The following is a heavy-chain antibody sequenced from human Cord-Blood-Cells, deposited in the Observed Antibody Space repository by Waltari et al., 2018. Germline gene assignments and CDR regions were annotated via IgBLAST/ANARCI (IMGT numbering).Heavy chain of an antibody. CDR1: GGSISSSSYS. V-gene: IGHV4-39*07. Sequence: QLQLQESGPGLVQTSETLSLTCTVSGGSISSSSYSWGWIRQPPGKGLEWIGSIYYSGSTYYNPSLKSRVTISVDTSKNQFSLKLSSVTAADTAVYYCAEAAAGHYWGQGTLVTVSS. CDR2: IYYSGST. D-gene: IGHD6-13*01. J-gene: IGHJ4*02. CDR3: AEAAAGHY.